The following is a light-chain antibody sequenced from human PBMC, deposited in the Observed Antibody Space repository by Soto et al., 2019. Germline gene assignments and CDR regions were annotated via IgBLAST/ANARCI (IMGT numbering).Light chain of an antibody. J-gene: IGKJ1*01. CDR2: AAS. CDR1: QSVSGD. CDR3: QQYNNWPWT. V-gene: IGKV3-15*01. Sequence: ETVMTQSPATLSVSPGERATLSCRASQSVSGDLAWYQQKPGQAPRLLIFAASTRATSVPARFTGSRSGTEFTLTINSLQSEDFAIYYCQQYNNWPWTFGQGTKVDI.